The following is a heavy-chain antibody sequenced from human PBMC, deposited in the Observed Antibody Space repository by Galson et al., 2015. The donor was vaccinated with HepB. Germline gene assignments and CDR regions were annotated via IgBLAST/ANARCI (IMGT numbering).Heavy chain of an antibody. D-gene: IGHD6-13*01. CDR1: GFTFSSYA. Sequence: SLRLSCAASGFTFSSYAMSWVRQAPGKGLEWVSAISGSGGSTYYADSVKGRFTISRDNSKNTLYLQMNSLRAEDTAVYYCARDGVRQLVELDYWGQGTLVTVSS. CDR3: ARDGVRQLVELDY. J-gene: IGHJ4*02. CDR2: ISGSGGST. V-gene: IGHV3-23*01.